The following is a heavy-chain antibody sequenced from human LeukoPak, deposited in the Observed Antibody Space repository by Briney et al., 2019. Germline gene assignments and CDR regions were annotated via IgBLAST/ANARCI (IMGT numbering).Heavy chain of an antibody. J-gene: IGHJ4*01. CDR1: GFTFTDYW. CDR3: RRDEKEAGLYFDW. V-gene: IGHV3-7*01. D-gene: IGHD6-13*01. Sequence: PGGSLRLSCEVSGFTFTDYWMNWVRQAPGKGPEWVASIRQDGSEKTYVDSVKGRFTISRDNTKNSLSLQLNGLRAEDTAVYYCRRDEKEAGLYFDWGGQEPWSPSP. CDR2: IRQDGSEK.